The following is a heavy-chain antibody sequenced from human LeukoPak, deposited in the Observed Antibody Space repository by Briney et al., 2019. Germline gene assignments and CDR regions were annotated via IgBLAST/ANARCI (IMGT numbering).Heavy chain of an antibody. Sequence: SETLSLTCTVSGGSISSGGYYWSWIRQPPGKGLEWIGYIYHSGSTYYNPSLKSRVTISVDTSKNQFSLKLSSVTAADTAVYYCASLTIQTPAGYFDYWGQGTLVTVSS. V-gene: IGHV4-30-2*02. CDR2: IYHSGST. CDR3: ASLTIQTPAGYFDY. J-gene: IGHJ4*02. CDR1: GGSISSGGYY. D-gene: IGHD3-9*01.